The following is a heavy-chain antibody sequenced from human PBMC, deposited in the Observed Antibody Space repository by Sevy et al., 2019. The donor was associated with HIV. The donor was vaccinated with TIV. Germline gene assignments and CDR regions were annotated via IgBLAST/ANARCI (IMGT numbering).Heavy chain of an antibody. D-gene: IGHD3-9*01. CDR2: ISYHGRDK. CDR3: AKDFTGYNGMDV. V-gene: IGHV3-30*18. J-gene: IGHJ6*02. Sequence: GGSLRLSCVVSGISFTTSAMHWVRQAPGKGLEWVAVISYHGRDKFYAESVKGRSTISRDNSKNMLYLQINSLRAEDTAVYYCAKDFTGYNGMDVWGQGTMVTVSS. CDR1: GISFTTSA.